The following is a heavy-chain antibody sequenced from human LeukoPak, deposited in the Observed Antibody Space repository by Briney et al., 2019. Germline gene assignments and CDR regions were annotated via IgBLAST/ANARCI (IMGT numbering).Heavy chain of an antibody. CDR3: ARVRGTSLCSSTSCTLPHWFDP. CDR1: GFTFSSYW. J-gene: IGHJ5*02. CDR2: IKQDGSEK. Sequence: PGGSLRLSCAASGFTFSSYWMSWVRQAPGKGLEWVANIKQDGSEKYYVDSVKGRFTISRDNAKNSLYLQMNSLRAEDTAVYYCARVRGTSLCSSTSCTLPHWFDPWGQGTLVTVSS. D-gene: IGHD2-2*01. V-gene: IGHV3-7*01.